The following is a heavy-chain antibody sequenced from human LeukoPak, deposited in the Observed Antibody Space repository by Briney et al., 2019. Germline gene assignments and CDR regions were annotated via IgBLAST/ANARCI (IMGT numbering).Heavy chain of an antibody. D-gene: IGHD3-3*01. CDR2: IIPIFGTA. J-gene: IGHJ6*02. Sequence: SVKVSCKASGGTFSSYAISWVRQAPGQGLEWMGGIIPIFGTANYAQKFQGRVTITADESTSTAYMELSSLRSEDTAVYCCARGQSYYDFWSEYYYYGMDVWGQGTLVTVSS. CDR3: ARGQSYYDFWSEYYYYGMDV. CDR1: GGTFSSYA. V-gene: IGHV1-69*13.